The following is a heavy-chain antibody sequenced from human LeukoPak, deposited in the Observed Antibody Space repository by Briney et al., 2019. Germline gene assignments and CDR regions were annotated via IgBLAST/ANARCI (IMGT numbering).Heavy chain of an antibody. D-gene: IGHD4-17*01. J-gene: IGHJ4*02. V-gene: IGHV3-9*03. CDR1: GFTFDDYT. Sequence: GRSLRLSCAASGFTFDDYTMHWVRQAPGKGLEWVSGISWNSGSIGYADSVKGRFTTSRDNAKNSLYLQMNSLRAEDMALYYCAKDIYGDYGRPGFDYWGQGTLVTVSS. CDR2: ISWNSGSI. CDR3: AKDIYGDYGRPGFDY.